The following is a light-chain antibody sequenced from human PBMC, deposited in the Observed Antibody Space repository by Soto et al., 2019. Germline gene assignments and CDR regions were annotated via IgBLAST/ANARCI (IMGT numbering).Light chain of an antibody. CDR1: QTISTRY. J-gene: IGKJ2*01. CDR2: AAS. Sequence: DSVLTQSPGTLSLSPGERATLSCRASQTISTRYLACYQQKPGQAPRLLIYAASTRATGIPDRFTGSGSGTDFTLTSSRLGPEDFAVYYCQQYDSSWYTFGQGTKLEIK. V-gene: IGKV3-20*01. CDR3: QQYDSSWYT.